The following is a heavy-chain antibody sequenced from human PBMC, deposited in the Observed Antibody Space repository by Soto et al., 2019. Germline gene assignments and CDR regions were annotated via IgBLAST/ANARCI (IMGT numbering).Heavy chain of an antibody. CDR1: GFTFSSYS. J-gene: IGHJ4*02. Sequence: PGGSLRLSCAASGFTFSSYSMNWVRLAPGKGLEWVSYISSSSSTIYYADSVKGRFTISRDNAKNSLYLQMNSLRAEDTAVYYCARESEVVRYVDWLAPLDHWGQRTLVT. V-gene: IGHV3-48*04. CDR2: ISSSSSTI. CDR3: ARESEVVRYVDWLAPLDH. D-gene: IGHD3-9*01.